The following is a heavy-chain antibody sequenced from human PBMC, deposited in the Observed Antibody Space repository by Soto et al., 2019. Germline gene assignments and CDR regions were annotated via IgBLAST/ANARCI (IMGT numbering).Heavy chain of an antibody. V-gene: IGHV1-69*13. CDR2: IIPISDTT. CDR3: ARSQGSSTSLEIYYYYYYGMDV. CDR1: GFTFTSSA. Sequence: GASVKVSCKASGFTFTSSAVQWVRQARGQRLEWMGGIIPISDTTNYAQKFQGRVTITADESTSTAYMELSSLRSEDTAVYYCARSQGSSTSLEIYYYYYYGMDVWGQGTTVTVSS. D-gene: IGHD2-2*01. J-gene: IGHJ6*02.